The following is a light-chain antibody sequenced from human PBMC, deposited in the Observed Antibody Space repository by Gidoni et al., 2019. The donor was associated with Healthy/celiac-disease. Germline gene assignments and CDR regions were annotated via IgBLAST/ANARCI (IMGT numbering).Light chain of an antibody. CDR1: QSISSY. Sequence: DIQMTQSPSSLSASVGDRVTITCRASQSISSYLNWYQQKPGKAPQLLIYAASSLQSGVPSRFSGSGSVTDFTLTISSLQPEDFATYYCQQSYSTPPTFXXXTKVEIK. CDR2: AAS. CDR3: QQSYSTPPT. J-gene: IGKJ1*01. V-gene: IGKV1-39*01.